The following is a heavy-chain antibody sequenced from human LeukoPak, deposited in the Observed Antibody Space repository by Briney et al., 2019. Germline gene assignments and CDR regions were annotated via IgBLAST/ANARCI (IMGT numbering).Heavy chain of an antibody. V-gene: IGHV3-74*01. CDR2: IRGDASGS. CDR3: ARVSVEAAGMGIEY. CDR1: GFTVSSYW. J-gene: IGHJ4*02. Sequence: GGSLRLSCAASGFTVSSYWMRWVRQAPGKGLVWVSRIRGDASGSNDSDSVKGRFTISRDNDKNTLYLQMISLTAEEPAVYFCARVSVEAAGMGIEYWGQGSLVTVSS. D-gene: IGHD6-13*01.